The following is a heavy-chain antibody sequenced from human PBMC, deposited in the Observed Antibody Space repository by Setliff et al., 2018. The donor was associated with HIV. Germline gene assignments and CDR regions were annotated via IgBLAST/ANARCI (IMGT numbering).Heavy chain of an antibody. CDR1: DGSISTGSYY. J-gene: IGHJ4*02. D-gene: IGHD3-3*01. V-gene: IGHV4-61*02. CDR3: ARRPLFGVVIASVAKMEFDY. Sequence: SETLSLTCTVADGSISTGSYYWSWVRQPAGRGLEWIGRIYTSGSTNYNPSLKSRVTMSVDTSKNQFSLKIDSVTAADTAVYYCARRPLFGVVIASVAKMEFDYWGQGALVTVSS. CDR2: IYTSGST.